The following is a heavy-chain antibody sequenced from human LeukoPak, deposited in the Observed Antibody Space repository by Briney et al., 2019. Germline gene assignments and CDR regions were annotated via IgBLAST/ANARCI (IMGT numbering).Heavy chain of an antibody. D-gene: IGHD2-2*01. J-gene: IGHJ4*01. CDR1: GGTFSSYA. Sequence: SVKVSCKASGGTFSSYAISCVRQAPGQGLGWMGRIIPILGIANYAQKFQGRVTITADKSTSTAYIELSSLRSEDTAVYYCARVLPAADPVLDYSGHGTLVTVSS. V-gene: IGHV1-69*04. CDR3: ARVLPAADPVLDY. CDR2: IIPILGIA.